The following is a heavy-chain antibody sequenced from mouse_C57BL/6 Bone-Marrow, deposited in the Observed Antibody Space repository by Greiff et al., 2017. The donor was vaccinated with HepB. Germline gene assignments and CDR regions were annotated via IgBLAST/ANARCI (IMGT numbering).Heavy chain of an antibody. CDR1: GYTFTSYG. CDR3: ARRWLKDFDV. CDR2: IYPRSGNT. Sequence: QVQLKQSGAELARPGASVKLSCKASGYTFTSYGISWVKQRTGQGLEWIGEIYPRSGNTYYNEKFKGKATLTADKSSSTAYMGLRSLTSEDSAVYFCARRWLKDFDVWGTGTTVTVSS. D-gene: IGHD1-3*01. J-gene: IGHJ1*03. V-gene: IGHV1-81*01.